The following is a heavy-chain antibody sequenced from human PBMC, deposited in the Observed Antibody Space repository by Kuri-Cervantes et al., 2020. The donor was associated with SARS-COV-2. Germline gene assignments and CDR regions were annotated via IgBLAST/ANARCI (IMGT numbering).Heavy chain of an antibody. CDR2: INHSGST. D-gene: IGHD6-13*01. V-gene: IGHV4-34*01. CDR3: ARGGHSYSSSWYYFDY. J-gene: IGHJ4*02. Sequence: SETLSLTCAASGFSFSRYCMRWIRQPPGKGLEWIGEINHSGSTNYNPSLKSRVTISVDTSKNQFSLKLSSVTAADTAVYYCARGGHSYSSSWYYFDYWGQGTLVTVSS. CDR1: GFSFSRYC.